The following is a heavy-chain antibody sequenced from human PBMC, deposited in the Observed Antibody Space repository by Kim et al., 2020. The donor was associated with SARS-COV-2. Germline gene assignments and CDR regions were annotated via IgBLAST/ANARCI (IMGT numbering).Heavy chain of an antibody. J-gene: IGHJ4*02. CDR1: GFTFSDYY. CDR3: ARARVTSSNFDY. V-gene: IGHV3-11*06. Sequence: GGSLRLSCAASGFTFSDYYMSWIRQAPGKGLEWVSYISSSSSYTNYADSVKGRFTISRDNAKNSLYLQMNSLRAEDTAVYYCARARVTSSNFDYWGQGTLVTVSS. D-gene: IGHD5-18*01. CDR2: ISSSSSYT.